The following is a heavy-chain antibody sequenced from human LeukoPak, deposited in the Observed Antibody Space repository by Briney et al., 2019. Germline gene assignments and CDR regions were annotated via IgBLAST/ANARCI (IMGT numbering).Heavy chain of an antibody. CDR3: ARVKRIYCSGGSCYWFDY. CDR1: GGSISSSSYY. Sequence: SETLSLTCTVSGGSISSSSYYWSWIRQPAGKGLEWIGRIYTTGSTNYNPSLKSRVNISVDTSKNQCSLKLSFVAAADTAVYYCARVKRIYCSGGSCYWFDYWGQGTLITVSS. CDR2: IYTTGST. J-gene: IGHJ4*02. V-gene: IGHV4-61*02. D-gene: IGHD2-15*01.